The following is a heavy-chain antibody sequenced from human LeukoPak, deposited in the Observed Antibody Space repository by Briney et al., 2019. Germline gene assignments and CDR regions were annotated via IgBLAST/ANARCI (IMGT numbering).Heavy chain of an antibody. V-gene: IGHV3-66*04. J-gene: IGHJ6*03. Sequence: GGSLRLSCAASGFTFSSYAMSWVRQAPGKGLEWVSVIYSGGSTYYADSVKGRFTISRDNSKNTLYLQMSSLKTEDTAVYYCIRPLVLKPPQPLYMDVWGKGTTVTVSS. D-gene: IGHD3-9*01. CDR1: GFTFSSYA. CDR3: IRPLVLKPPQPLYMDV. CDR2: IYSGGST.